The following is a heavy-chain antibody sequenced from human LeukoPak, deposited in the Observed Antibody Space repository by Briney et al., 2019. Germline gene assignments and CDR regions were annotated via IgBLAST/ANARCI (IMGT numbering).Heavy chain of an antibody. V-gene: IGHV3-21*04. CDR1: GLTLNYYS. D-gene: IGHD1-26*01. J-gene: IGHJ4*02. CDR3: ARDGVVGATKWGHFDF. Sequence: GESLTLSCAASGLTLNYYSMDWVRQAPGKGLEWVASITTSSSYIYYADSVRGRFTISRDNAKNSLYLQMSSLRAEDTAVYYCARDGVVGATKWGHFDFWGQETRVTVSS. CDR2: ITTSSSYI.